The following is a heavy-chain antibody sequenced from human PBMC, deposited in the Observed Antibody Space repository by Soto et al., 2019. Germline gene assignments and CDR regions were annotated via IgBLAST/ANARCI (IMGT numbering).Heavy chain of an antibody. Sequence: GSLRLSCAASGFTFSSYAMSWVRQAPGKGLEWVSAISGSGGSTYYADSVKGRFTISRDNSKNTLYLQMNSLRAEDTAVYYCAKKTYDFWSGSSLWGGYFDYWGQGTLVTVSS. CDR1: GFTFSSYA. D-gene: IGHD3-3*01. V-gene: IGHV3-23*01. CDR2: ISGSGGST. J-gene: IGHJ4*02. CDR3: AKKTYDFWSGSSLWGGYFDY.